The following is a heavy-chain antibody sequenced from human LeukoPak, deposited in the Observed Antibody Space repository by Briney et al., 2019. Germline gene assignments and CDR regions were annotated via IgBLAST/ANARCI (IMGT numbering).Heavy chain of an antibody. V-gene: IGHV1-69*13. D-gene: IGHD2-15*01. Sequence: SVTVSCKASGGTFSNYAISWVRQAPGQGLEWMGGIIPSFGTANYAQKFQGRVTITADESTSTAYMELSSLRSEDTAVYYCAARYCSGGSCYPGRVFDPWGQGTLVTVSS. CDR1: GGTFSNYA. CDR2: IIPSFGTA. J-gene: IGHJ5*02. CDR3: AARYCSGGSCYPGRVFDP.